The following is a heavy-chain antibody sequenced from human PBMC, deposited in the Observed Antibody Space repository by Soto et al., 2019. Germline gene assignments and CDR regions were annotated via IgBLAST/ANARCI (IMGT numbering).Heavy chain of an antibody. CDR1: GYTFTRSG. Sequence: ASVKVSCKASGYTFTRSGISWVRQAPGQGPEWMGWISSYNGDTNYAQTFQGRVTMTTDTSTSTAYMELRSLRSDDTAAYYCARSPGGVVTAMYYFDYWGQGTLVTVSS. D-gene: IGHD2-21*02. CDR3: ARSPGGVVTAMYYFDY. V-gene: IGHV1-18*01. J-gene: IGHJ4*02. CDR2: ISSYNGDT.